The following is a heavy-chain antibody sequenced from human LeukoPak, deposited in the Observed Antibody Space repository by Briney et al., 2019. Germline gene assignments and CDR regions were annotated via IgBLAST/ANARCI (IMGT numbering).Heavy chain of an antibody. CDR1: GFSFSNYS. V-gene: IGHV3-48*01. CDR3: ARARWRVAY. D-gene: IGHD6-13*01. CDR2: VSFGSRTI. Sequence: GGSLRLSCAASGFSFSNYSMNWVRQAPGKGLEWVSYVSFGSRTIYYADSVKGRFTISRDNAKNSLYLQMKSLRAEDTAVYYCARARWRVAYWGQGTLVTVSS. J-gene: IGHJ4*02.